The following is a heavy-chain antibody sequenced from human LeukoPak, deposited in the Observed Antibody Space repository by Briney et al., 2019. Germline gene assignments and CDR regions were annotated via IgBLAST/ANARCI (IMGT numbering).Heavy chain of an antibody. V-gene: IGHV3-30*02. CDR3: AKDLQGFYFDY. CDR1: GFTFSNYG. J-gene: IGHJ4*02. Sequence: GGSLRLSCAASGFTFSNYGLSWVRQAPGKGLEWVAFIRYDGSDKYYADSVKGRFTISRDNSKNTLYLQMNSLRAEDTAVYYCAKDLQGFYFDYWGQGTLVTVSS. CDR2: IRYDGSDK.